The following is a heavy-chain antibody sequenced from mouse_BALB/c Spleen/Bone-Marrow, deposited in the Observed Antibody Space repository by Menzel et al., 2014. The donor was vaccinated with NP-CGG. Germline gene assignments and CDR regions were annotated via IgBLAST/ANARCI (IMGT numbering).Heavy chain of an antibody. CDR1: GFNIKDYY. J-gene: IGHJ4*01. CDR3: ARGDGYAMDY. V-gene: IGHV14-4*02. D-gene: IGHD3-3*01. CDR2: IDPENGDT. Sequence: EVMLVESGAELVRSGASVKLSCTASGFNIKDYYVHWVKQRPEQGLEWIGWIDPENGDTEYAPKFQGKATMTADTSSNTAYLQLSSLTSEDTAVYYCARGDGYAMDYWGQGTSVTVSS.